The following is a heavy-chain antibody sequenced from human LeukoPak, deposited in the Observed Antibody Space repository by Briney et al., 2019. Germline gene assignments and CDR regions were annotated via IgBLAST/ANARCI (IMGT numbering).Heavy chain of an antibody. J-gene: IGHJ5*02. V-gene: IGHV5-51*01. Sequence: RTGESLKISCKGSGYSFATYWIGWVRQMPGKGLEWMGIIYPGDSDIRYSPSFQGQVTISADKSINTAYLQWSSLKASDTAMYYCTRHVRVGATLSWFDPWGQGTLVTVSS. CDR3: TRHVRVGATLSWFDP. D-gene: IGHD1-26*01. CDR1: GYSFATYW. CDR2: IYPGDSDI.